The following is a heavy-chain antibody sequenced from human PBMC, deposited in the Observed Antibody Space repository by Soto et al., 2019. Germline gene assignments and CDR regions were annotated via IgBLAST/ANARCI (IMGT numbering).Heavy chain of an antibody. Sequence: EVQLVESGDALVQPGGSLRVSCEGSGFTFSTYGMHWVRQAPGKGLEFVSSTSGSGRRTSYADSVKGRFIISRDNSKNTLYLQMGSLRIEATGVYYCARGRGDYENWNFDLWGRGSLVTVSS. V-gene: IGHV3-64*02. D-gene: IGHD4-17*01. CDR2: TSGSGRRT. J-gene: IGHJ2*01. CDR1: GFTFSTYG. CDR3: ARGRGDYENWNFDL.